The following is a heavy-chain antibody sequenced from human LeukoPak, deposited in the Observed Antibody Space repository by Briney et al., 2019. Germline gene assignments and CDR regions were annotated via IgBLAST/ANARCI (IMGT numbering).Heavy chain of an antibody. D-gene: IGHD6-6*01. CDR2: IIPIFGTA. CDR1: GGTFSSYA. Sequence: ASVKVSCKASGGTFSSYAISWVRQAPGQGLECMGGIIPIFGTANYAQKFQGRVTITADESTSTAYMELSSLRSEDTAVYYCARELRIAARRYFDYWGQGTLVTVSS. CDR3: ARELRIAARRYFDY. V-gene: IGHV1-69*13. J-gene: IGHJ4*02.